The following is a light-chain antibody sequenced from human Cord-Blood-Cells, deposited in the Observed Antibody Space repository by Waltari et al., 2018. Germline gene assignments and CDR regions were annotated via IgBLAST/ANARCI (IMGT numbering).Light chain of an antibody. CDR3: MQALQTPMYT. CDR1: QSLLHSNGYNY. V-gene: IGKV2-28*01. Sequence: DSVMTQSPLSLPVTPGEPASISGRSSQSLLHSNGYNYLDWYLQKPGQSPQLLIYLGSNRASGVPDRFSGSGSGTDFTLKISRVEAEDVGVYYCMQALQTPMYTFGQGTKLEIK. J-gene: IGKJ2*01. CDR2: LGS.